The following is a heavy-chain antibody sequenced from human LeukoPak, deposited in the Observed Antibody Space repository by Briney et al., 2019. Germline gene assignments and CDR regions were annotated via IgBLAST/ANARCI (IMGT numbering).Heavy chain of an antibody. J-gene: IGHJ5*02. CDR3: ARHDSRNTYSSSSLRQGWFDL. Sequence: GESLKISCKGSGYSFTSYWIGWVRPMPGKGLEWMGIIYPGDSDTRYSPSFQGQVTISADKSISTAYLQWSSLKASDTAMYYCARHDSRNTYSSSSLRQGWFDLWGQGTLVTVSS. CDR1: GYSFTSYW. CDR2: IYPGDSDT. V-gene: IGHV5-51*01. D-gene: IGHD6-6*01.